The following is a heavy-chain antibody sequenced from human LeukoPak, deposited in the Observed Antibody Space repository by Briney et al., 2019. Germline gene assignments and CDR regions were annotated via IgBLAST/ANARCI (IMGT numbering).Heavy chain of an antibody. CDR2: IHHSGST. CDR1: GGSISSYY. D-gene: IGHD3-10*01. Sequence: SETLSLTCTVSGGSISSYYWSWIRQPPGKGLEWIGSIHHSGSTQHNPSLKSRVTISVDTSKNQFSLKLSSVTAADTAVYYCARLVRGVGYWYFDFWGRGTLVTVSS. V-gene: IGHV4-59*08. CDR3: ARLVRGVGYWYFDF. J-gene: IGHJ2*01.